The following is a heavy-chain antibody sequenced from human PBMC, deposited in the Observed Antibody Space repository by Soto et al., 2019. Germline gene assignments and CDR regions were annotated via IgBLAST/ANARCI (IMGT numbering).Heavy chain of an antibody. Sequence: GGSLRLSCAASGFTFSSYGMHWVRQAPGKGLEWVAVMSYDGSNKYYADSVKGRFTISRDNSKNTLYLQMNSLRAEDTAVYYCAKDLTVTTYYFDYWGQGTLVTVSS. CDR2: MSYDGSNK. CDR3: AKDLTVTTYYFDY. J-gene: IGHJ4*02. CDR1: GFTFSSYG. D-gene: IGHD4-17*01. V-gene: IGHV3-30*18.